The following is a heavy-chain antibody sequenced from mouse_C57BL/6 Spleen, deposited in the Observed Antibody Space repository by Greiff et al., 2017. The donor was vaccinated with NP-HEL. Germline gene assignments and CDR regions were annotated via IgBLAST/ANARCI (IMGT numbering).Heavy chain of an antibody. V-gene: IGHV1-82*01. J-gene: IGHJ2*01. D-gene: IGHD1-2*01. CDR3: ARCTAHYFDY. CDR2: IYPGDGDT. CDR1: GYAFSSSW. Sequence: VQGVESGPELVKPGASVKISCKASGYAFSSSWMNWVKQRPGKGLEWIGRIYPGDGDTNYNGKFKGKATLTADKSSSTAYMQLSSLTSEDSAVYFCARCTAHYFDYWGQGTTLTVSS.